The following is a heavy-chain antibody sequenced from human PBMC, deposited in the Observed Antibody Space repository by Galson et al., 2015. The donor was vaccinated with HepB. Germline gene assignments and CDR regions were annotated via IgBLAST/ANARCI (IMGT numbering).Heavy chain of an antibody. J-gene: IGHJ6*03. V-gene: IGHV4-34*01. CDR3: ARGRRYGGVTGPNRGMGHYYYYYMDV. D-gene: IGHD1-20*01. CDR1: GGSFSGYY. CDR2: INHSGST. Sequence: LSLTCAVYGGSFSGYYWSWIRQPPGKGLEWIGEINHSGSTNYNPSPKSRVTISVDTSKNQFSLKLSSVTAADTAVYYCARGRRYGGVTGPNRGMGHYYYYYMDVWGKGTTVTDSS.